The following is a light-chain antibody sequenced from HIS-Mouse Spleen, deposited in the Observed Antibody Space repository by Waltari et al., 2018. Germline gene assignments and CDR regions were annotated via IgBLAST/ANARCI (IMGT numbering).Light chain of an antibody. Sequence: QSVLTQPPSASGTPGQRVTIPCSGSSPNLGRNYGYWYQQPPGTAPKLLIYRNKQRPSGVPDRFSGSKSGTSASLAISGLRSEDEADYYCAAWDDSLSGPVFGGGTKLTVL. CDR1: SPNLGRNY. V-gene: IGLV1-47*01. CDR2: RNK. J-gene: IGLJ3*02. CDR3: AAWDDSLSGPV.